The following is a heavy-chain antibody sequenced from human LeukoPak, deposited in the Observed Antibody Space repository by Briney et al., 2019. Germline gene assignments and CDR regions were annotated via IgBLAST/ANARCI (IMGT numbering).Heavy chain of an antibody. J-gene: IGHJ6*03. CDR1: GFTFSSYS. D-gene: IGHD2-2*01. CDR3: ARDPRPYCSSTSFPKRYMDV. CDR2: ISSSSSTI. Sequence: GGSLRLSCAASGFTFSSYSMNWVRQAPGKGLEWVSYISSSSSTIYYADSVKGRFTISRDNAKNSLYLQMNSLRAEDTAVYYCARDPRPYCSSTSFPKRYMDVWGKGTTVTVSS. V-gene: IGHV3-48*01.